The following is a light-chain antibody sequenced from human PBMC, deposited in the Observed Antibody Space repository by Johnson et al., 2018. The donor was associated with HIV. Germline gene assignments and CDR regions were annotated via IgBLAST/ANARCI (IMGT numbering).Light chain of an antibody. V-gene: IGLV1-51*02. Sequence: QSVLTQPPSVSAAPGQKATISCSGSSSNIGNNYVSWYQQFPGTAPKLLIYENNKRPSGIPDRFSGSKSGTSATLGITGVQTGDEADYYCGTWDSSLSASYVFGTGTKVTVL. CDR1: SSNIGNNY. J-gene: IGLJ1*01. CDR3: GTWDSSLSASYV. CDR2: ENN.